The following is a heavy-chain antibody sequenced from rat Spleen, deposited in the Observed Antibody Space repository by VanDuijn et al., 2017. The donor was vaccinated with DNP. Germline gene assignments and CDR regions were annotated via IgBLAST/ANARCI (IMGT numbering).Heavy chain of an antibody. CDR3: ARHVLPLRVWDY. CDR1: GFTFSDYY. V-gene: IGHV5-22*01. J-gene: IGHJ2*01. CDR2: ISYDGGRT. Sequence: EVHLVESGGGLVQPGRSLRLSCVASGFTFSDYYMAWVRQAPTKGLEWVAYISYDGGRTSYGDSVKGRFTISRDNAKSTLYLQMNSLRSEDMATYYCARHVLPLRVWDYWGQGVMVTVSS. D-gene: IGHD1-4*01.